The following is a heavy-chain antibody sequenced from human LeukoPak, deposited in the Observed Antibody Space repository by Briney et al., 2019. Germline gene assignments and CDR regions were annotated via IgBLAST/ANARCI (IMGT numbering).Heavy chain of an antibody. J-gene: IGHJ5*02. D-gene: IGHD2-15*01. Sequence: SETLSLTCTVSGGSISSYYWSWIRHPPGKGLEWIGYIYYSGSTNYNPSLKSRVTISVDTSKNQFSLKLSSVTAADTAVYYCARSRCSGGSCYANWFDPWGQGTLVTVSS. CDR2: IYYSGST. CDR3: ARSRCSGGSCYANWFDP. CDR1: GGSISSYY. V-gene: IGHV4-59*08.